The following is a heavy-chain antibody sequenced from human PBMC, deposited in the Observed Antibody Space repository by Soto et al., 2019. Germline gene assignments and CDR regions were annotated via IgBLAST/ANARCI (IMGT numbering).Heavy chain of an antibody. J-gene: IGHJ6*02. D-gene: IGHD1-1*01. CDR1: GYTFTTHY. V-gene: IGHV1-46*03. Sequence: QVQLVQSGAEVKKPGASVKVSCKASGYTFTTHYIHWVRQAPGQGPEWMGIIDPRSGSAGYAQRFQVSVTMTRDMPTSTFYMELSSLRSEDTAVYYCARRNDLPYYYYGLDVWGQGTTVTVSS. CDR3: ARRNDLPYYYYGLDV. CDR2: IDPRSGSA.